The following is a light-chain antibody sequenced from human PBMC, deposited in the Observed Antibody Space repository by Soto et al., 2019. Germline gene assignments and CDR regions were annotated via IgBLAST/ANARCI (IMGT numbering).Light chain of an antibody. CDR3: QQYNDWPLT. V-gene: IGKV3-15*01. CDR2: GAF. J-gene: IGKJ1*01. CDR1: QSVSSN. Sequence: EIVMTQPPATLSLSPGERATLSCRASQSVSSNLAWYQQKPGQAPSLLIYGAFTRATGVPARFSGTGSGTEFTLTISSLQSEDFALYYCQQYNDWPLTFGQGTKVDIK.